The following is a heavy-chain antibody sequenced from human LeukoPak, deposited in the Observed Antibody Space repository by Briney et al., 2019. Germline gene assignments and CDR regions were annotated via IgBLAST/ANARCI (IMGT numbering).Heavy chain of an antibody. CDR1: GFSFDTYG. CDR2: IWYDGSNK. V-gene: IGHV3-33*01. Sequence: GGSLRLSCAASGFSFDTYGMHWVRQAPGQGLEWVAVIWYDGSNKYYADSVKGRFTISRDNSKNTVYLQMYSLRAEDTAVYYCARDGEIVGAKYFDYWGQGTLATVSS. CDR3: ARDGEIVGAKYFDY. J-gene: IGHJ4*02. D-gene: IGHD1-26*01.